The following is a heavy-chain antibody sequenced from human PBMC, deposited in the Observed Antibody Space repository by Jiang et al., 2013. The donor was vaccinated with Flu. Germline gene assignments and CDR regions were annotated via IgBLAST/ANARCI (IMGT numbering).Heavy chain of an antibody. CDR3: AKAYSSSFYWYFDL. D-gene: IGHD6-6*01. J-gene: IGHJ2*01. CDR1: GFTFDDYA. CDR2: ISWNSGGI. Sequence: VQLLESGGGLVQPGRSLRLSCAASGFTFDDYAMHWVRQAPGKGLEWVSGISWNSGGIDYADSVKGRFTISRDNAKNSLYLQMNSLRAEDTAFYYCAKAYSSSFYWYFDLWGRGTLVTVSS. V-gene: IGHV3-9*01.